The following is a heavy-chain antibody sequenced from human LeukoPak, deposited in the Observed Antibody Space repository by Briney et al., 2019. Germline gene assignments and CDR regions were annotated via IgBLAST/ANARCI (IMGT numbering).Heavy chain of an antibody. CDR1: GFTFSSYG. Sequence: GGSLRLSCAASGFTFSSYGMHWVRQAPGKGLEWVAFIRYDGSNKYYADSVKGRFTISRDNSKNTLYLQMNSLRAEDTAVYYCAKDRYGSWSYYYENYYYYMDVWGKGTTVTISS. D-gene: IGHD3-10*01. V-gene: IGHV3-30*02. CDR3: AKDRYGSWSYYYENYYYYMDV. J-gene: IGHJ6*03. CDR2: IRYDGSNK.